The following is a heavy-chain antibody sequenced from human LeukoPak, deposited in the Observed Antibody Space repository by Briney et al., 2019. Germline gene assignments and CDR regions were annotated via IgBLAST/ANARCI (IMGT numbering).Heavy chain of an antibody. CDR1: GFXFINYW. J-gene: IGHJ4*02. V-gene: IGHV3-74*01. CDR2: VNSDGSAT. CDR3: AREDYGDYFDY. D-gene: IGHD4-17*01. Sequence: PGGSLRLSCAASGFXFINYWIHWVRQAPGKGRVWVSRVNSDGSATSYADSVKGRFTISRDNAKNTLHLQMHSLRAEDTAVYYCAREDYGDYFDYWGQGTLVTVSS.